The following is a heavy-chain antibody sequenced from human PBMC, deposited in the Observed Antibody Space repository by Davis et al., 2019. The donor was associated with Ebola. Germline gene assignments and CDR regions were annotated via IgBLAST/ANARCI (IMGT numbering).Heavy chain of an antibody. J-gene: IGHJ4*02. V-gene: IGHV4-59*10. CDR1: GLTLSDAW. CDR3: ARGLYPWELDY. Sequence: SQTLSLTCAASGLTLSDAWMTWVRQAPGKGLEWIGRIYGTGGTTSNPSLKSRVTMSVDTSKNQFSLKLSSVTAADTAVYYCARGLYPWELDYWGQGALVTVSS. CDR2: IYGTGGT. D-gene: IGHD1-1*01.